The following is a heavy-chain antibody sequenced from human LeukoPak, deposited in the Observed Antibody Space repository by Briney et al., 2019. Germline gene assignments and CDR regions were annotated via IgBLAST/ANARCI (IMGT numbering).Heavy chain of an antibody. CDR2: ISSSSSTI. J-gene: IGHJ4*02. D-gene: IGHD6-13*01. CDR1: GFTFSSYS. Sequence: GGSLRLSCAASGFTFSSYSMNWVRQAPGKGLEWVSYISSSSSTIYYADSVKGRFTISRDNAKNSLYLQMNSLRAEDTAVYYCARDGGIAAAVLYYYWGQETLVTVSS. CDR3: ARDGGIAAAVLYYY. V-gene: IGHV3-48*01.